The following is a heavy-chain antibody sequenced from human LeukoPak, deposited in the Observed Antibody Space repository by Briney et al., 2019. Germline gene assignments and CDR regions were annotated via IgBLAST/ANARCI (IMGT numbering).Heavy chain of an antibody. V-gene: IGHV1-69*13. Sequence: SVKVSCKASGGTFSSYGITWVRQAPGQGLEWMGGIIPVFGTPNYAQNFQGRVTISADESTRTAYMELSSLRAEDTAIYYCARDCSSSNCALDYWGHGTLVTVSS. J-gene: IGHJ4*01. CDR3: ARDCSSSNCALDY. CDR2: IIPVFGTP. D-gene: IGHD2-2*01. CDR1: GGTFSSYG.